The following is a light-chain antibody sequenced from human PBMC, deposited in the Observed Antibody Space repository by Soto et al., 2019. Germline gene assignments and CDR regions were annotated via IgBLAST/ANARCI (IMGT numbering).Light chain of an antibody. J-gene: IGLJ2*01. CDR3: AAWDDSLTGL. V-gene: IGLV1-44*01. CDR1: SSNIGSNA. Sequence: QSVLTKPPSAAGTPGQRVTVSCSGSSSNIGSNAVSWYQQLPGTAPKLLIYSNNQRPSGVPDRFSGSKSGTSASLAISGLQSEDEADYYCAAWDDSLTGLFGGGTKVTVL. CDR2: SNN.